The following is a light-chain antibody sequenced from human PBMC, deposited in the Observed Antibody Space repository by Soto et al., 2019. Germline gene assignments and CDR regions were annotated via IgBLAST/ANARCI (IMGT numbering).Light chain of an antibody. Sequence: DIQMTQSPSSLSASVGDRVTIICQASQDINNYLNWYQQKPGKAPKLLIYDSSNLEIGVPSRFSGSGYGTRFIFPIRTLQPEDIATYYCQHFDNPPFPFGQGTQLEIK. J-gene: IGKJ5*01. CDR2: DSS. CDR3: QHFDNPPFP. CDR1: QDINNY. V-gene: IGKV1-33*01.